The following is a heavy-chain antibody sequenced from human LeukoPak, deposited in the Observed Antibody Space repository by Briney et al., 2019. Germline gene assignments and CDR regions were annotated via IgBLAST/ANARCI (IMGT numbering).Heavy chain of an antibody. CDR2: IWYDGGNK. J-gene: IGHJ5*02. CDR1: GFTFSTYG. V-gene: IGHV3-33*01. D-gene: IGHD6-13*01. CDR3: ARGGGISSSWYGSAKWFDP. Sequence: GGSLRLSCAASGFTFSTYGMHWVRQAPGKGLERVAVIWYDGGNKYYSDSVKGRFTISRDNSKNTVSLQMNSLRAEDTAVYYCARGGGISSSWYGSAKWFDPWGQGTLVTVSS.